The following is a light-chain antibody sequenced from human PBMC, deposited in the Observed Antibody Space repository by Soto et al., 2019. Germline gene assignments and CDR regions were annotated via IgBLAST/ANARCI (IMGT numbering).Light chain of an antibody. CDR1: ESVSTN. Sequence: EIEMTQSPATLSLAPGERVTLSCRASESVSTNLAWYQQKAGQAPRLLIYGASTRATGIPARFSGSGSGTDFTLTISRLEPEDFAVYYCQQYGSSPETFGQGTKVDIK. CDR2: GAS. J-gene: IGKJ1*01. CDR3: QQYGSSPET. V-gene: IGKV3-20*01.